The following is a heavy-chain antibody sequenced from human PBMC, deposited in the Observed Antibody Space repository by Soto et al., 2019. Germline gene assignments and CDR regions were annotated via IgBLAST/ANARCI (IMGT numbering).Heavy chain of an antibody. CDR1: GFTFSSYA. Sequence: QVQLVESGGGVVQPGRSLRLSCAASGFTFSSYAMHWVRQAPGKGLEWVAVISYDGSNKYYADSVKGRFTISRDNSKNTLYLQLNSLRAEDTAVYYCASEEGFYSSSSFDYWGQGTLVTVSS. V-gene: IGHV3-30-3*01. J-gene: IGHJ4*02. CDR3: ASEEGFYSSSSFDY. CDR2: ISYDGSNK. D-gene: IGHD6-6*01.